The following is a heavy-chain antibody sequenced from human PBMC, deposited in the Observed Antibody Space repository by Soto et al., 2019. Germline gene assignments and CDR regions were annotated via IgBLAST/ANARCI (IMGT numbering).Heavy chain of an antibody. J-gene: IGHJ6*02. Sequence: PGESLKISCKGSGYSFTSYLIGWVRQMPGKGLEWMGIIYPGDSDTRYSPSFQGQVTISADKSISTAYLQWSSLKASDTAMYYCARHESDGGNSHYYYYYGMDVWGQGTTVTVSS. CDR3: ARHESDGGNSHYYYYYGMDV. CDR2: IYPGDSDT. D-gene: IGHD2-21*02. V-gene: IGHV5-51*01. CDR1: GYSFTSYL.